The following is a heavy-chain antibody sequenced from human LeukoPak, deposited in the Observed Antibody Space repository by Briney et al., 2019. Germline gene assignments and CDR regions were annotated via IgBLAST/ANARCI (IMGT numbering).Heavy chain of an antibody. Sequence: GGSLRLSCAASGFTFSSYGMHWVRQTPGKGLEWVAFIRYDGSNKYYADSVKGRFTISRENAKNSLYLQMNRLRPEDTAVYYCAGSDTTGYSPREWDYWYFDLWGRGTLVTVSS. CDR3: AGSDTTGYSPREWDYWYFDL. CDR2: IRYDGSNK. CDR1: GFTFSSYG. D-gene: IGHD3-9*01. V-gene: IGHV3-30*02. J-gene: IGHJ2*01.